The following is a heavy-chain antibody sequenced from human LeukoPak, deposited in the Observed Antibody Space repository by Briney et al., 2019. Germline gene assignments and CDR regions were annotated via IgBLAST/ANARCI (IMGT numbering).Heavy chain of an antibody. CDR2: ISSNGGST. J-gene: IGHJ4*02. V-gene: IGHV3-64*01. D-gene: IGHD6-19*01. CDR1: GFTFSSYA. Sequence: GGSLRLSCAASGFTFSSYAMHWVRQAPGKGLEYVSAISSNGGSTYYANSVKGRFTISRDNSKNTLYLQMGSLRAEDMAVYYCAREARSSGSFDYWGQGTLVTVSS. CDR3: AREARSSGSFDY.